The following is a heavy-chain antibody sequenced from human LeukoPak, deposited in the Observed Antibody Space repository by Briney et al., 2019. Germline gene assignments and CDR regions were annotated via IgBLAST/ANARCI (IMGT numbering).Heavy chain of an antibody. V-gene: IGHV3-21*01. CDR1: GFTFSSYS. J-gene: IGHJ4*02. Sequence: GGSLRLSCAASGFTFSSYSMNWVRQAPGKGLEWVSSISSSSSYIYYADPVKGRFTISRDNAKNSLYLQMNSLRAEDTAVYYCASVGFYDYVWGSYRRFDYWGQGTLVTVSS. CDR3: ASVGFYDYVWGSYRRFDY. D-gene: IGHD3-16*02. CDR2: ISSSSSYI.